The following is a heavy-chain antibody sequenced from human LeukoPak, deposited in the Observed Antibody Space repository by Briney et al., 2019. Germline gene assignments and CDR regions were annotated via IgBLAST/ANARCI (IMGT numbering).Heavy chain of an antibody. D-gene: IGHD3-10*01. V-gene: IGHV3-21*01. CDR1: GFTFSDYS. CDR3: ARDLGSGSRYFDY. J-gene: IGHJ4*02. Sequence: GGSVRLSCAASGFTFSDYSVHWVRQAPGKGLEWVSSISSYSDYIKYADSVKGRFTISRDNAKNSLYLQMNSLRAEDTAVYYCARDLGSGSRYFDYWGQGTLVTVSS. CDR2: ISSYSDYI.